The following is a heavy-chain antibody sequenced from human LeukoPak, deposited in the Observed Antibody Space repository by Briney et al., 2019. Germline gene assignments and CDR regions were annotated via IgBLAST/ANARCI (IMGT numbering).Heavy chain of an antibody. CDR1: GLTVRNNY. CDR3: ARGRTSGGMTPDIDY. J-gene: IGHJ4*02. CDR2: VYSDGST. V-gene: IGHV3-53*01. Sequence: PGGPLRLSCAPSGLTVRNNYMSWVRQAPGKGLEWVSVVYSDGSTYYGDSVKGRFTISRDNAKNSLYLQMNSLRAEDTAVYYCARGRTSGGMTPDIDYWGQGTLVTVSS. D-gene: IGHD3-3*01.